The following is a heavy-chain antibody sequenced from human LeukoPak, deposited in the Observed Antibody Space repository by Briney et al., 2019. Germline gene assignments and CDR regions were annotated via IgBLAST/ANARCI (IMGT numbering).Heavy chain of an antibody. V-gene: IGHV1-69*04. J-gene: IGHJ4*02. CDR2: IIPILGIA. D-gene: IGHD6-13*01. CDR3: ARGSIAAAGSPFDY. Sequence: SVKVSCKASGGTFSSYAISWVRQAPGQGLEWMGRIIPILGIANYAQKFQGRVTITADKSTSTAYMELSSLRSEDTAVYYCARGSIAAAGSPFDYWGQGTQVTVSS. CDR1: GGTFSSYA.